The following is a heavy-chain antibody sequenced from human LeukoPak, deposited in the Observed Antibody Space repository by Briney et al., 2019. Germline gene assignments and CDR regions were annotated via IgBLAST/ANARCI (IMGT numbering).Heavy chain of an antibody. D-gene: IGHD1-20*01. Sequence: SETLSLTCAVSGGSISSGGYSWSWIRQPPGKGLEWIGYIYHSGSTYYNPSLKSRVTISVDRSKNQFSLKLSSVTAADTAVYYCARVITEPYYYYYMDVWGKGTTVTVSS. J-gene: IGHJ6*03. CDR2: IYHSGST. CDR1: GGSISSGGYS. V-gene: IGHV4-30-2*01. CDR3: ARVITEPYYYYYMDV.